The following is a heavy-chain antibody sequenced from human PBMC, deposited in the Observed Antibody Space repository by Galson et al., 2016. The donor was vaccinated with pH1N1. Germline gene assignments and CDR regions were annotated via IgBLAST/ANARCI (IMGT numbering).Heavy chain of an antibody. V-gene: IGHV4-59*11. CDR3: ARVPRGEQLYYFDY. Sequence: TLSLTCTVSGGSISSHDWSWIRQPPGKGLEWIGCIYYSGSTYYNPSLKSRVTISVDTSKNQFSLKLSSVTAADTAVFYCARVPRGEQLYYFDYWGQGTLVTVSS. CDR1: GGSISSHD. CDR2: IYYSGST. J-gene: IGHJ4*02. D-gene: IGHD5-18*01.